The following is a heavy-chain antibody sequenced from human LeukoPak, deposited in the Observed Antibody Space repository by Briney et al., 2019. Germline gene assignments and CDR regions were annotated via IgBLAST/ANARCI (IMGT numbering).Heavy chain of an antibody. CDR1: GGSVSSGSYY. V-gene: IGHV4-61*01. J-gene: IGHJ4*02. CDR3: ARVRIAAAGYYFDY. CDR2: IYYSGST. D-gene: IGHD6-13*01. Sequence: PSETLSLTCTVSGGSVSSGSYYWSWIRQPPGKGLEWIGYIYYSGSTNYNPSLKSRVTISVDTSKNQFSLKLSSVTAADTAVYYCARVRIAAAGYYFDYWGQGTLVTVSS.